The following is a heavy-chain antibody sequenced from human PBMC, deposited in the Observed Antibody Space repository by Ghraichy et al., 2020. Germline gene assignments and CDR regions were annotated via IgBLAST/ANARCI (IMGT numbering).Heavy chain of an antibody. J-gene: IGHJ4*02. D-gene: IGHD6-13*01. CDR3: ARSYLATPESLTPLYDY. V-gene: IGHV4-39*01. CDR2: IYYSGST. CDR1: GDSISSSSYY. Sequence: SETLSLTCSVSGDSISSSSYYWGWIRQPPGKGLEWIGSIYYSGSTYYNPSLKIPVTISVDTSKNQFSLKLSSVTAADTAVYYCARSYLATPESLTPLYDYWGQGILVTVSS.